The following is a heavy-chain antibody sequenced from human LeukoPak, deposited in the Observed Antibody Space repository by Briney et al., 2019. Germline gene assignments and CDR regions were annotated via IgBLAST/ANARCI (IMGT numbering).Heavy chain of an antibody. J-gene: IGHJ3*02. CDR2: ISYDGSNK. V-gene: IGHV3-30*18. CDR3: AKEGMSGYGSLDPLEI. Sequence: GGSLRLSCAASGFTFSSYGMHWVRQAPGKGLEWVAVISYDGSNKYYADSVKGRFTISRDNSKNTLYLQMNSLTAEDTAVYYCAKEGMSGYGSLDPLEIWGQGTMVSVSS. CDR1: GFTFSSYG. D-gene: IGHD5-12*01.